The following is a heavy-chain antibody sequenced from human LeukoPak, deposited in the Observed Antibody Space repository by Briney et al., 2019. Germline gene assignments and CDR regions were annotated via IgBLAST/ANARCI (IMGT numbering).Heavy chain of an antibody. Sequence: GGSLRLSCAASGFTFSTYWMAWVRQAPGKGLEWVANMNQDGSEKNYVDSVKGRFTISRDNAKNSLYLQMSSLRAEDTSMYYCARDRGWSTFDMWGQGTMVTVSS. V-gene: IGHV3-7*04. CDR3: ARDRGWSTFDM. CDR2: MNQDGSEK. D-gene: IGHD2-15*01. CDR1: GFTFSTYW. J-gene: IGHJ3*02.